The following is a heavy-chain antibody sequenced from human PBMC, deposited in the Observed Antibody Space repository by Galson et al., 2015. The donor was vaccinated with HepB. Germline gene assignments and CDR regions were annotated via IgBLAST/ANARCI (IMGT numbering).Heavy chain of an antibody. J-gene: IGHJ4*02. V-gene: IGHV3-33*08. CDR3: ARDRSGSGYFDY. CDR1: GFTFSSYG. D-gene: IGHD6-19*01. Sequence: SLRLSCAASGFTFSSYGMHRVRQAPGKGLEWVAVIWYDESNKYYADSVKGRFTISRDNSKNTLYLQMNSLRAEDTAVYYCARDRSGSGYFDYWGQGTLVTVSS. CDR2: IWYDESNK.